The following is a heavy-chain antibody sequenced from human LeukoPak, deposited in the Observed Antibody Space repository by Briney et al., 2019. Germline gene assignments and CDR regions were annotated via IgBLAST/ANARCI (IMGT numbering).Heavy chain of an antibody. Sequence: TGGSLRLSCAASVFIFSSYWMTWVRQAPGKGLEWVANIKQGGSEKYYVDSVKGRFTISRDNAKNSLYLQMNSLRAEDTAVYYCARVRGDYNFDYWGQGTLVTVSS. CDR2: IKQGGSEK. CDR1: VFIFSSYW. V-gene: IGHV3-7*01. J-gene: IGHJ4*02. CDR3: ARVRGDYNFDY. D-gene: IGHD4-17*01.